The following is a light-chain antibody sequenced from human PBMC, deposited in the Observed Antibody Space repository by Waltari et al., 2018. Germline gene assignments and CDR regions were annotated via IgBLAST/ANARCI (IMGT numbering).Light chain of an antibody. J-gene: IGLJ3*02. Sequence: NFILTQPHSVSGSPGETVVISCTRSSGVISSNYVPWFQQRPNSAPATVIYNFNERPSGVPDRFSASIDSSSNSASLTISGLETEDEADYYCQSYDSTNHWVFGGGTKLTVL. CDR1: SGVISSNY. V-gene: IGLV6-57*03. CDR2: NFN. CDR3: QSYDSTNHWV.